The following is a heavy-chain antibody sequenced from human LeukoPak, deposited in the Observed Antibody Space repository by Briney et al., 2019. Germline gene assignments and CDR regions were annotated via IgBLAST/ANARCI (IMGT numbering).Heavy chain of an antibody. Sequence: GGSLRLSCTTSGFAFYDFAMSWVRQPAGKGLEWVGFIRRRAYGGAAEYAASVKGRFIISRDDSKGIAYLQMNSLKTEDTAVYYCSRNGLVDFDYWGQGSRVIVSP. J-gene: IGHJ4*02. CDR1: GFAFYDFA. V-gene: IGHV3-49*04. CDR3: SRNGLVDFDY. CDR2: IRRRAYGGAA.